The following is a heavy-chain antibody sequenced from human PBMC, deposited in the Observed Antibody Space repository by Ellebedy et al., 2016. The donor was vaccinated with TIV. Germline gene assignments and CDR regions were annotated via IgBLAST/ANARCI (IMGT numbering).Heavy chain of an antibody. V-gene: IGHV3-23*01. CDR2: ISVSGDKT. J-gene: IGHJ3*02. CDR1: TFTFGAYA. D-gene: IGHD5-24*01. Sequence: GESLKISCAASTFTFGAYAMTWVRQAPGKGLQWVSSISVSGDKTYYTDSAKGRFTISRDNSKKTLYLQMNSLKAEDTAAYYCAKSANGYTVGAFDIWGQGTMVTVSS. CDR3: AKSANGYTVGAFDI.